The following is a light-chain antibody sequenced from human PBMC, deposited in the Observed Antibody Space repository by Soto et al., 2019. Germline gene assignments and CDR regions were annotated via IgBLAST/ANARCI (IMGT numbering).Light chain of an antibody. Sequence: EIVMTQSPATLSVSPGERATLSCRASQSISSNLVWYQQKAGQAPRLLIYGASTRATGIPARFSGSGSGTEFTPAISSLQSEDFAVSYCQQYDNWPTLGQGTKVDIK. CDR3: QQYDNWPT. CDR2: GAS. CDR1: QSISSN. V-gene: IGKV3-15*01. J-gene: IGKJ1*01.